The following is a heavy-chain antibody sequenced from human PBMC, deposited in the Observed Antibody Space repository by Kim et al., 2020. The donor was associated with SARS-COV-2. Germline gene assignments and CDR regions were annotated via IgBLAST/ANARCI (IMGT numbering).Heavy chain of an antibody. V-gene: IGHV3-23*01. J-gene: IGHJ4*02. Sequence: YADSVKGRFTISRDNSKNTLYLQMNSLRAEDTAVYYCAKVLLWFGEDFDYWGQGTLVTVSS. CDR3: AKVLLWFGEDFDY. D-gene: IGHD3-10*01.